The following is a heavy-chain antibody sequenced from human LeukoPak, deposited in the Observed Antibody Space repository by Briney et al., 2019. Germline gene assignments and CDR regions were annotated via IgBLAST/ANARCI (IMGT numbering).Heavy chain of an antibody. V-gene: IGHV4-39*07. CDR1: GGSISSTSYY. Sequence: PSETLSLTCTVSGGSISSTSYYWGWIRQPPGKGLEWIGSIYYSGSTYYNPSLKSRVTISVDTSKNQFSLKLSSVTAADTAVYYCARIKVGSGWIHFDYWGQGTLVTVSS. CDR2: IYYSGST. CDR3: ARIKVGSGWIHFDY. J-gene: IGHJ4*02. D-gene: IGHD6-19*01.